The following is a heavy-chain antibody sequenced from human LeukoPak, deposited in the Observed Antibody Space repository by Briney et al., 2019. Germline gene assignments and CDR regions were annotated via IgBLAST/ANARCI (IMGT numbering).Heavy chain of an antibody. CDR2: IKSKIDGGTI. Sequence: GGSLRLSCAASGFTFSNAWMSCVRQAPGKGLEWVGRIKSKIDGGTIDYAAPVKGRFTISRDDSKNTMYLQMNSLKIEDTAVYYCTTSLTSGYYIDNWGQGALVTVSS. CDR1: GFTFSNAW. J-gene: IGHJ4*02. V-gene: IGHV3-15*01. D-gene: IGHD3-3*01. CDR3: TTSLTSGYYIDN.